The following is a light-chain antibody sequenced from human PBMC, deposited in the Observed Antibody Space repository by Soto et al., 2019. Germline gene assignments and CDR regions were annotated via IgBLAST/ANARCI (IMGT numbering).Light chain of an antibody. CDR2: GAS. Sequence: EIVLTQSPGTLPLSPGERGTLSCRASESVRSGYLAWYQQKPGQAPRLLIYGASSRTTGTPDRFSGSGSGTDFTLTIGSLEPEDFAVYYCQQYDGSPQTFGQGTKVDIK. CDR1: ESVRSGY. V-gene: IGKV3-20*01. J-gene: IGKJ1*01. CDR3: QQYDGSPQT.